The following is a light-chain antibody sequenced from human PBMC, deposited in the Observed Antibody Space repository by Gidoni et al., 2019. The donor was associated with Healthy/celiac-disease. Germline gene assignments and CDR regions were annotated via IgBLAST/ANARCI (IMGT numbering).Light chain of an antibody. J-gene: IGKJ1*01. V-gene: IGKV3-20*01. CDR3: QQYGSSPTWT. CDR1: QSVSRLY. Sequence: EIVLTQSPGPLSLSPGERATLSCRASQSVSRLYLAWYQQKPGQAPRLLIYGASSRATGIPDRFSGRGSGTDFTLTISRLEPEDFAVYYCQQYGSSPTWTFGQGTKVEIK. CDR2: GAS.